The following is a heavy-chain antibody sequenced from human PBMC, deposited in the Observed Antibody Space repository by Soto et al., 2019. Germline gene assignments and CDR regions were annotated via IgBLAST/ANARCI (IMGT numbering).Heavy chain of an antibody. CDR2: INPKSGGT. D-gene: IGHD3-10*01. CDR3: ARELRIDYSGVGALDI. Sequence: ASVKVSCKTSGYSFTGYYIHWVRQAPGQGLEWMGWINPKSGGTNYAQKFQGRVTMTRDTSISTVYMELSSLRSDDTAIYYCARELRIDYSGVGALDIWGQGTMVTVSS. CDR1: GYSFTGYY. V-gene: IGHV1-2*02. J-gene: IGHJ3*02.